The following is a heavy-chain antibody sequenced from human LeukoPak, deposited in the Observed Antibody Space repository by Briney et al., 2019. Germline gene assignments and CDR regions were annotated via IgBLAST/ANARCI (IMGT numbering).Heavy chain of an antibody. Sequence: ASVKVSCKASGGTLSSYAISWVRQAPGQGLEWMGGIIPIFGTANYAQKFQGRVTITADESTSTAYMELSSLRSEDTAVYYCASRGSYYYDSSGYYDYWGQGTLVTVSS. CDR2: IIPIFGTA. J-gene: IGHJ4*02. CDR1: GGTLSSYA. CDR3: ASRGSYYYDSSGYYDY. D-gene: IGHD3-22*01. V-gene: IGHV1-69*13.